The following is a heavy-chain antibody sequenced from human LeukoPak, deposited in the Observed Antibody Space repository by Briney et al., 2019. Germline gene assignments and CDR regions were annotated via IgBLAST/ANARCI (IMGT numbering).Heavy chain of an antibody. CDR1: GGSFSGYY. CDR3: ARHVVAPRGDWFDP. V-gene: IGHV4-34*01. J-gene: IGHJ5*02. Sequence: SETLSLTCAVYGGSFSGYYWSWIRQPPGKGLEWIGEINHSGGTNYNPSLKSRVTISVDTSKNQFSLKLSSVTAADTAVYYCARHVVAPRGDWFDPWGQGTLVTVSS. D-gene: IGHD2-2*01. CDR2: INHSGGT.